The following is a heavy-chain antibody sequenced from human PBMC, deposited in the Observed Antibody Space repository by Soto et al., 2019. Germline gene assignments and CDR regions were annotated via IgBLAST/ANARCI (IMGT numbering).Heavy chain of an antibody. V-gene: IGHV3-53*04. D-gene: IGHD2-2*01. CDR3: ASRSGSYCSSTSCPRLFDS. CDR2: INSGGYT. J-gene: IGHJ4*02. Sequence: EVHLVESGGGLVQPGGSLILSCEASGLTVSSDYMGWVRQGPGKGLELVSIINSGGYTIYADSVKGRFTISRPNFKNTLSLQMNSLRAEDTAVYYCASRSGSYCSSTSCPRLFDSWGQGTVVTVSS. CDR1: GLTVSSDY.